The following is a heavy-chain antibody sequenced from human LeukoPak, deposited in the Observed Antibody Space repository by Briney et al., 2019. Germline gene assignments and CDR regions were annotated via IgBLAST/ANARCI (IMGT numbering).Heavy chain of an antibody. CDR2: INAGNGNT. J-gene: IGHJ4*02. CDR3: ARGPLGRNGDYFDY. D-gene: IGHD7-27*01. V-gene: IGHV1-3*01. CDR1: GYTFTGYA. Sequence: GASVKVSCKASGYTFTGYAIQWVRQAPGQRLEWMGWINAGNGNTEYSQKFQGRVTITRDTSANTVYMELSSLRSEDTAVYYCARGPLGRNGDYFDYWGQGTLVTVSS.